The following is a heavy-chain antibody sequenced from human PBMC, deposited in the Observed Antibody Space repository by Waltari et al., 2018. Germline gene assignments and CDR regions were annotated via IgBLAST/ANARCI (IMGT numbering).Heavy chain of an antibody. J-gene: IGHJ4*02. V-gene: IGHV4-38-2*01. CDR3: TRRYTRRDYSPFDF. D-gene: IGHD4-4*01. CDR2: IYRSGTT. Sequence: QVQLQESGPGLVRPSEILSLTCGVSGYSISSGYYWGWIRQPPGKGLEWIGSIYRSGTTYYNPSLESRVTMSGDTSKNQFSLKMSPVTAADTAVYYCTRRYTRRDYSPFDFWGQGTLVTVSS. CDR1: GYSISSGYY.